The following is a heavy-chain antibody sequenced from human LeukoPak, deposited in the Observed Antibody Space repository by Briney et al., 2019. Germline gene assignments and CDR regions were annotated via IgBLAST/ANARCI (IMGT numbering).Heavy chain of an antibody. CDR3: ARDYCSSISCMDA. CDR1: GFTFSSYW. D-gene: IGHD2-2*01. CDR2: INNDGSST. Sequence: PGGSLRLSCAASGFTFSSYWMHWVRQAPGKGLVWVSRINNDGSSTTYADSVKGRFTISRDNSKNTLYLQMNSLRAEDTAMYYCARDYCSSISCMDAWGQGTTVTVSS. V-gene: IGHV3-74*01. J-gene: IGHJ6*02.